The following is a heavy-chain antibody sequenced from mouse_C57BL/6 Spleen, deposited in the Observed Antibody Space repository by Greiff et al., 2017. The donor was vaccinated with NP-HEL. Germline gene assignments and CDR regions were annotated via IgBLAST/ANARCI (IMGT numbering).Heavy chain of an antibody. CDR2: ISYSGST. CDR1: GYSITSGYD. Sequence: EVQLQESGPGMVKPSQSLSLTCTVTGYSITSGYDWHWIRHFPGNKLEWMGYISYSGSTNYNPSLKSRISITHDTSKNHFFLKLNSVTTEDTATYYCARGLAAWFAYWGQGTLVTVSA. V-gene: IGHV3-1*01. D-gene: IGHD2-4*01. J-gene: IGHJ3*01. CDR3: ARGLAAWFAY.